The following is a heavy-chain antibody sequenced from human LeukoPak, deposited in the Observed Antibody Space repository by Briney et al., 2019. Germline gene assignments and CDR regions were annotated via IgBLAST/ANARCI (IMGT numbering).Heavy chain of an antibody. J-gene: IGHJ4*02. CDR1: GYTFVSHG. Sequence: ASVKVSCKAAGYTFVSHGISWVRLAPGQGLEWMGWISAYNGDTKYAQKFQARVTMTTDTSTSTAYMELRTLRSDDTAVYYCARHRMGAGTTSLFEYWGQGTLVTVSS. V-gene: IGHV1-18*01. CDR2: ISAYNGDT. D-gene: IGHD1-1*01. CDR3: ARHRMGAGTTSLFEY.